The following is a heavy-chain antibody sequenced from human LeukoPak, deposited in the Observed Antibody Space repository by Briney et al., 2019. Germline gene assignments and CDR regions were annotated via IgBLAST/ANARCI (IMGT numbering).Heavy chain of an antibody. D-gene: IGHD3-3*01. CDR3: GKDYDFWSAKYYYGMDV. V-gene: IGHV3-30*18. CDR1: GFTFSSYG. CDR2: ISYDGSNK. Sequence: GRSLRLSCAASGFTFSSYGMHWLRQAPAKGLEGVAGISYDGSNKYYAGSVKGRFTISRDNSKNTLYLQMSSLGAEDTAVYYCGKDYDFWSAKYYYGMDVWGQGTTVTVSS. J-gene: IGHJ6*02.